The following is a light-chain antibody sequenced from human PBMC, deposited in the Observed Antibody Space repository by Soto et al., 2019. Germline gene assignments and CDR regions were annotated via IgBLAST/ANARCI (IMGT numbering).Light chain of an antibody. J-gene: IGKJ1*01. V-gene: IGKV1-5*03. CDR2: KAS. CDR3: QHYNSDSEA. CDR1: QTISSW. Sequence: DIQMTQSPTTLSGSVGDRVTITCRASQTISSWLAWYQQKPGKAPKLLIYKASTVKSGVPSRFSGSGSGTEFTLTISSLQPDDFATYYCQHYNSDSEAFGQGTKV.